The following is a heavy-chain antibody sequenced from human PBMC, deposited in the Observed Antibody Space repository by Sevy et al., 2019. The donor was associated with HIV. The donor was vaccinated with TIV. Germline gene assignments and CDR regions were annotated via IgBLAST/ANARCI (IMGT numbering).Heavy chain of an antibody. Sequence: GGSLRLSCAATGFTFSNYAMHWVRQTPGKGLEWVAIIWSDGRFENHGDSVKGRLTISRDNSKNTLYLQRNNVRVEDTAVYYCARGGYYYDNAAYYALDSWGQGTLVTVSS. CDR1: GFTFSNYA. CDR2: IWSDGRFE. V-gene: IGHV3-33*01. D-gene: IGHD3-22*01. CDR3: ARGGYYYDNAAYYALDS. J-gene: IGHJ4*02.